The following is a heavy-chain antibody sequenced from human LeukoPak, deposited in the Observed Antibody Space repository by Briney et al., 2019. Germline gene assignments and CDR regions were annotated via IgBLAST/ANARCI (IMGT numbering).Heavy chain of an antibody. CDR2: IYYSGST. CDR1: GGSISSSSYD. J-gene: IGHJ4*02. D-gene: IGHD5-18*01. Sequence: SETLSLTCTVSGGSISSSSYDWGWVRQPPGKGLEWVGSIYYSGSTYYNPSLKRRVTISVDTCKNQFSLNLSSVPAPHPAVYYCARDYQGGYGDKTVDYWGQGTLVTVSS. V-gene: IGHV4-39*07. CDR3: ARDYQGGYGDKTVDY.